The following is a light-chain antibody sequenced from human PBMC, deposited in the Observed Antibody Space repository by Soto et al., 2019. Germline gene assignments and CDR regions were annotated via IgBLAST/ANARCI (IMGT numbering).Light chain of an antibody. Sequence: ERVMTQSPATMSVSPGERATLSCRARQSVTTNVSWYQQEPGQAPRLLIYGASTRATGIPARFSGSVSGTDVALTISSLQSEDFAVYYCQQYNNCPRTVGQGTKVESK. J-gene: IGKJ1*01. CDR1: QSVTTN. CDR2: GAS. V-gene: IGKV3D-15*01. CDR3: QQYNNCPRT.